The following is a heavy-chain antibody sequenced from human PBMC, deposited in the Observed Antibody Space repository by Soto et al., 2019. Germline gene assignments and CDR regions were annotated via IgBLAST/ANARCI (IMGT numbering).Heavy chain of an antibody. Sequence: PSETLSLTCTVSGGSIDSAGYYWSWIRQHPGKGLEWIGYISYSGNTYYNPSVKSRITMSKDTSKNQFSLKLASVTAEDTAVYYCARVHSSSYHYFNYWGQGTLVTVSS. D-gene: IGHD6-13*01. CDR2: ISYSGNT. CDR1: GGSIDSAGYY. V-gene: IGHV4-31*03. CDR3: ARVHSSSYHYFNY. J-gene: IGHJ4*02.